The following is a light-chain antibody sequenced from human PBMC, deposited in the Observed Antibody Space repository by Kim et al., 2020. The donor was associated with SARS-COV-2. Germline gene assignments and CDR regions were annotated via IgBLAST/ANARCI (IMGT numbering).Light chain of an antibody. CDR1: RTDDGGQNF. CDR3: SSHAGSNNAFV. Sequence: QAVTLSCTGTRTDDGGQNFVSWYQQSTGKGPNLIIYEINKPPSGVPDRFSGSKSGNTASLTVSGLQAEEEADYFCSSHAGSNNAFVFGTGTKVTVL. V-gene: IGLV2-8*01. CDR2: EIN. J-gene: IGLJ1*01.